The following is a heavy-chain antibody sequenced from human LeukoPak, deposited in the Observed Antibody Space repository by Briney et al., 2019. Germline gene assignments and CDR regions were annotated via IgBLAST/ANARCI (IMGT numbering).Heavy chain of an antibody. CDR1: GGSLSSYY. D-gene: IGHD2-2*01. CDR2: IYYSGST. V-gene: IGHV4-59*01. Sequence: SETLSLTCTVSGGSLSSYYWSWIRQPPGKGLEWIGYIYYSGSTNYNPSLKSRVTISVDTSKNQFSLKLSSVTAADTAVYYCARTQYQLPFDAFDIWGQGTMVTVSS. J-gene: IGHJ3*02. CDR3: ARTQYQLPFDAFDI.